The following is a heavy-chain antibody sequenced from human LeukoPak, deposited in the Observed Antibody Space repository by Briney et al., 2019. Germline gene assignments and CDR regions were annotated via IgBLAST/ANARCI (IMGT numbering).Heavy chain of an antibody. D-gene: IGHD1-14*01. Sequence: ASVKVSCTASGYTFTSYDINWVRQATGQGLEWMGWMNPNSGNTGYAQKFQGRVTMTRNTSISTAYMELSSLRSEDTAVYYCASKTNYYYYYGMDVWGQGTTVTVSS. V-gene: IGHV1-8*01. CDR1: GYTFTSYD. CDR2: MNPNSGNT. J-gene: IGHJ6*02. CDR3: ASKTNYYYYYGMDV.